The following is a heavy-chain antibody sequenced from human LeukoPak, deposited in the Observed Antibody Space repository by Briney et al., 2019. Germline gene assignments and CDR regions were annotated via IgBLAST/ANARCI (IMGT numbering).Heavy chain of an antibody. CDR3: ARTQSFYYVSGSPGLIDY. J-gene: IGHJ4*02. CDR1: GGSFSGYY. CDR2: VNHSGST. Sequence: SETLSLTCAAYGGSFSGYYWSWIRQPPGKGLEWIGEVNHSGSTNYNPSLKSRVTISVDTSKNQFSLKLSSVTAADTAVYYCARTQSFYYVSGSPGLIDYWGQGTLVTVSS. D-gene: IGHD3-10*01. V-gene: IGHV4-34*01.